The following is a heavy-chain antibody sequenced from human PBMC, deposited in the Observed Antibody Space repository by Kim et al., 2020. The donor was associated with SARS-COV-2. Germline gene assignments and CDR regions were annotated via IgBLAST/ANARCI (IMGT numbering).Heavy chain of an antibody. V-gene: IGHV3-9*01. CDR2: ISWNSGSI. J-gene: IGHJ4*02. CDR1: GFTFDDYA. CDR3: AKDGERGYSSSWYFPFDY. D-gene: IGHD6-13*01. Sequence: GGSLRLSCAASGFTFDDYAMHWVRQAPGKGLEWVSGISWNSGSIGYADSVKGRFTISRDNAKNSLYLQMNSLRAEDTALYYCAKDGERGYSSSWYFPFDYWGQGTLVTVSS.